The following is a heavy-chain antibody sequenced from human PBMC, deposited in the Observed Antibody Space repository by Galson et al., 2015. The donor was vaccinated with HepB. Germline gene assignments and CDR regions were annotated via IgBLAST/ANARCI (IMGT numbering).Heavy chain of an antibody. CDR1: GFALNSYS. D-gene: IGHD3/OR15-3a*01. J-gene: IGHJ3*01. CDR2: ITCSNSYI. V-gene: IGHV3-21*06. Sequence: SLRLSCAPSGFALNSYSVNWIRQAPGKGLEWVASITCSNSYIHYVDSVKGRFTISRDNAKNVMDLQMNALRDDDTAVYYCVRGLYEFWGGYRPDTFDLWGQGTMVTVSS. CDR3: VRGLYEFWGGYRPDTFDL.